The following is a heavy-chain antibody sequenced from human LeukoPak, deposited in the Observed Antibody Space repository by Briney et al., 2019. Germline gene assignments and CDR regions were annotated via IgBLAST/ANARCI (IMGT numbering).Heavy chain of an antibody. CDR2: IYYSGST. V-gene: IGHV4-59*01. J-gene: IGHJ4*02. D-gene: IGHD3-9*01. CDR1: GGSISSYY. Sequence: SETLSLTCIVSGGSISSYYWSWIRQPPGKGLEWIGYIYYSGSTNYNPSLKSRVTISVDTSKNQFSLKLSSVTAADTAVYYCARASLGYFDWLLGRGYFDYWGQGTLVTVSS. CDR3: ARASLGYFDWLLGRGYFDY.